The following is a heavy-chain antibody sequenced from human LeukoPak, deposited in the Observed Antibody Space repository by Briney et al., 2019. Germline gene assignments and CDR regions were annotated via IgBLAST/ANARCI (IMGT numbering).Heavy chain of an antibody. J-gene: IGHJ5*02. D-gene: IGHD6-19*01. CDR1: GGPISSSSYY. CDR2: IYYSGST. CDR3: ARHIAVAGTKGNWFDP. V-gene: IGHV4-39*01. Sequence: SETLSLTCTVSGGPISSSSYYWGWIRQPPGKGLEWIGSIYYSGSTYYNPSLKSRVTISVDTSKNQFSLKLSSVTAADTAVYYCARHIAVAGTKGNWFDPWGQGTLVTVSS.